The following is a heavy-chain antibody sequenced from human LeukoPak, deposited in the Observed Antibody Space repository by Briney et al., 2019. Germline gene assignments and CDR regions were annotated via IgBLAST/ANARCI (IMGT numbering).Heavy chain of an antibody. Sequence: ASVKVSCKAFGYTFTSNYMHWMRQAPGQGLEWMGIINPSGGSTSYAQKFQGRVTMTRDMSTSTVYMELSSLRSEDTAVYYCAKTMIGPLYFQYWGQGTLVTVSS. CDR1: GYTFTSNY. J-gene: IGHJ1*01. CDR2: INPSGGST. D-gene: IGHD3-22*01. V-gene: IGHV1-46*01. CDR3: AKTMIGPLYFQY.